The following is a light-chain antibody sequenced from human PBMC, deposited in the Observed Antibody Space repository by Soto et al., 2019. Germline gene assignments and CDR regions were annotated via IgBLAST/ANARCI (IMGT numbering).Light chain of an antibody. Sequence: QAVVTQPPSVSGAPGQRVTISCTGNSSNIGAGYDVHWYQQLPGTAPKVLIYGNNNRPSGVPDRFSGSKSGTSASLAITGLQAEDEADYYCQSYDSSLSGSVFGGGTQLTVL. CDR2: GNN. CDR3: QSYDSSLSGSV. CDR1: SSNIGAGYD. J-gene: IGLJ3*02. V-gene: IGLV1-40*01.